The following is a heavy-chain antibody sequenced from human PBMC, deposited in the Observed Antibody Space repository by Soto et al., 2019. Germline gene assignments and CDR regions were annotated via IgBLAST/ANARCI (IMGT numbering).Heavy chain of an antibody. CDR1: GFTFSSYV. D-gene: IGHD3-10*01. CDR3: AQSGGCFGSTWCAP. CDR2: ISGSGGST. Sequence: EVQLLESGGGLVQPGGSLRLSFAASGFTFSSYVMSWVRPAPGKGLEWDSAISGSGGSTYYADSVKGRFTSSRDNSKNTLYRQMNSLRAEDTAVYSCAQSGGCFGSTWCAPWGQGTLVTVSS. V-gene: IGHV3-23*01. J-gene: IGHJ5*02.